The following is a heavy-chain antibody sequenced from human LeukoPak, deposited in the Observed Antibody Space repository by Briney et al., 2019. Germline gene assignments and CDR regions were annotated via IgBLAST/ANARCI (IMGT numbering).Heavy chain of an antibody. J-gene: IGHJ3*01. D-gene: IGHD2-21*01. CDR3: ARDTGESLAFDF. Sequence: SQTLSLTCTVSGGSISSGGYYWSWIRQHPGKGLEWIGYIYYSGSTYYNPSLKSRVTISVDTSKNQFSLKLSSVTAADTAVYYCARDTGESLAFDFWGQGTMVTVSS. CDR1: GGSISSGGYY. CDR2: IYYSGST. V-gene: IGHV4-31*03.